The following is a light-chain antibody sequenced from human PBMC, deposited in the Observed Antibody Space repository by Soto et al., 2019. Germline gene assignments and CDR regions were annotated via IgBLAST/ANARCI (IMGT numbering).Light chain of an antibody. CDR2: GNS. CDR1: SSNIGANYD. J-gene: IGLJ2*01. CDR3: QSYDSSLRNVI. V-gene: IGLV1-40*01. Sequence: QSVLTQPPSVSGAPGQGVTISCTGGSSNIGANYDVHWYQQLPGTAPKVLIYGNSNRPSGVPDRFSGSKSGTSASLAITGLQVEDEADYYCQSYDSSLRNVIFGGGTKATVL.